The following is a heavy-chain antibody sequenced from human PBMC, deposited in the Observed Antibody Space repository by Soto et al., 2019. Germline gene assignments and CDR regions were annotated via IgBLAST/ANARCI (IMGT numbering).Heavy chain of an antibody. V-gene: IGHV1-2*04. CDR3: ARDSVYNSYGTYFDY. Sequence: ASVKVSCKTSGYTFTAYYMHWVRQAPGQGLEWMGWINPNSGGTNYAQKFQGWVTVTRDTSITTAYMELSRLTSDDTAVYYCARDSVYNSYGTYFDYWGQGSLVTVST. D-gene: IGHD5-18*01. CDR2: INPNSGGT. CDR1: GYTFTAYY. J-gene: IGHJ4*02.